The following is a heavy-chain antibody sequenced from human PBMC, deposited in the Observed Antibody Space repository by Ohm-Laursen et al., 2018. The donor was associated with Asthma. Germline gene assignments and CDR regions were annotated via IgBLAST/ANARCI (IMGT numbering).Heavy chain of an antibody. V-gene: IGHV3-9*01. CDR3: AKARDQYGDYADY. CDR1: GFIFNNDF. J-gene: IGHJ4*02. Sequence: RSLRLSCSASGFIFNNDFMSWIRQAPGKGLEWVSGISWNSGSIGYADSVKGRFTISRDNAKNSLYLQMNSLRAEDTALYYCAKARDQYGDYADYWGQGTLVTVSS. D-gene: IGHD4-17*01. CDR2: ISWNSGSI.